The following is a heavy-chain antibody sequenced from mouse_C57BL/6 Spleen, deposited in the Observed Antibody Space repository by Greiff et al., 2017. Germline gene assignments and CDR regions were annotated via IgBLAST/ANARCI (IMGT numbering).Heavy chain of an antibody. Sequence: QVQLQQSGAELVMPGASVKLSCKASGYTFTSYWMHWVKQRPGQGLEWIGEIDPSDSYTNYNQKFKGKSTLTVDKSSSTAYMQLSSLTSEDSAVYYCARSRNYYCYYVGAMDDWGQGTSVTVSS. CDR1: GYTFTSYW. V-gene: IGHV1-69*01. J-gene: IGHJ4*01. CDR2: IDPSDSYT. D-gene: IGHD2-3*01. CDR3: ARSRNYYCYYVGAMDD.